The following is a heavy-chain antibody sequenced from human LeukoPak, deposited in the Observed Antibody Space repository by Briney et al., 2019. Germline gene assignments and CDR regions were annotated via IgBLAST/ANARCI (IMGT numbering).Heavy chain of an antibody. CDR1: GGSISSGGYY. CDR2: IYYSGST. Sequence: NPSQTLSLTCTVSGGSISSGGYYWSWIRQHPGKGLEWIGYIYYSGSTYYNPSLKSRVTISVDTSKNQFSLKLSSVTAADTAVYYCARARLVRYSSFGMDVWGQGTTVTVSS. J-gene: IGHJ6*02. CDR3: ARARLVRYSSFGMDV. V-gene: IGHV4-31*03. D-gene: IGHD6-13*01.